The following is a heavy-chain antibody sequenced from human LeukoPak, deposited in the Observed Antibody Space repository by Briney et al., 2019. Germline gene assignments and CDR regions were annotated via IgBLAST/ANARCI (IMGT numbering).Heavy chain of an antibody. J-gene: IGHJ3*02. CDR3: ARDYGGAFDI. Sequence: ASETLSLTCSVSGGSVSSFSWSWIRQRPGTELEWIGYVYYSGSTNYNPSLKSRVTMSVDTSKNQFTLKPSSVTAADTAVYYCARDYGGAFDIWGQGTMVAISS. D-gene: IGHD4-23*01. V-gene: IGHV4-59*02. CDR1: GGSVSSFS. CDR2: VYYSGST.